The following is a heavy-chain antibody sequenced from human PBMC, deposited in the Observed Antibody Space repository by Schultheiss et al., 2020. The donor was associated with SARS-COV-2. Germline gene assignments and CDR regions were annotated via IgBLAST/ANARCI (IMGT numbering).Heavy chain of an antibody. CDR3: VSGPAVYSSGGSNWLDP. CDR1: GLTFRKVW. D-gene: IGHD3-22*01. V-gene: IGHV3-23*01. J-gene: IGHJ5*02. CDR2: IRGSGGST. Sequence: GGSLRLSCAASGLTFRKVWMTWLRQAPGKGLEWVSAIRGSGGSTYYADSVKGRFTISRDHGKNSLYLQMDSLGVDDTGIYYCVSGPAVYSSGGSNWLDPWGHGTLVTGSS.